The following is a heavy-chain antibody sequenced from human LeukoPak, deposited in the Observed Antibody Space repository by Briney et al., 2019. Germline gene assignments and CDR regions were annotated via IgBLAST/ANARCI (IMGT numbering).Heavy chain of an antibody. V-gene: IGHV3-21*01. D-gene: IGHD5-12*01. CDR2: ISTSSSYI. Sequence: PGGSLRLSCAASGFTFSSYEMNWVRQAPGKGLEWVSSISTSSSYIYYADSVKGRFTISRDNAKKSLYLQMNSLRAEDTAVYYCARDRVGVSAYDSLFDYWGQGTLVTVSS. CDR1: GFTFSSYE. J-gene: IGHJ4*02. CDR3: ARDRVGVSAYDSLFDY.